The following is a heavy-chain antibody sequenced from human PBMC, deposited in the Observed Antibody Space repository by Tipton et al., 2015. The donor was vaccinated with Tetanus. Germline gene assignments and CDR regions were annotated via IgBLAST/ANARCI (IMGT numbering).Heavy chain of an antibody. D-gene: IGHD5-18*01. V-gene: IGHV3-23*01. CDR3: ARWLEGSNAELDY. CDR1: GFTFSNYA. J-gene: IGHJ4*02. CDR2: ISASGRNT. Sequence: GSLRLSCAASGFTFSNYAMIWVRQAPGKGLEWVSAISASGRNTYYADSVKGRFTSSRDNSKNIHYLEMSSLRAEDTAVYYCARWLEGSNAELDYWGQGTLVDVSS.